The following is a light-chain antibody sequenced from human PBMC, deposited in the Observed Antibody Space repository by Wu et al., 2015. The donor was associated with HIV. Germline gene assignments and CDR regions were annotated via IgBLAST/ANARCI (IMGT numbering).Light chain of an antibody. CDR1: QNVSSTF. Sequence: EIVLTQSPGTLSLSPGERVTLSCRASQNVSSTFLAWYQQKPGQAPTLLIYGASSRATGIPGRFSGSGSGTDFTLTISRLEPEDFAVYYCQQYGSSPRTFGQGTKVEIK. CDR3: QQYGSSPRT. J-gene: IGKJ1*01. CDR2: GAS. V-gene: IGKV3-20*01.